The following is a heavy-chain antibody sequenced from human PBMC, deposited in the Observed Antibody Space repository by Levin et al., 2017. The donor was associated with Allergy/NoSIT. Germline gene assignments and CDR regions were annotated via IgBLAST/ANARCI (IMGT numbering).Heavy chain of an antibody. J-gene: IGHJ4*02. CDR1: GGSFSGYY. CDR2: INHSGST. V-gene: IGHV4-34*01. CDR3: ARDTVWGSYRPTNYFDY. D-gene: IGHD3-16*02. Sequence: SQTLSLTCAVYGGSFSGYYWSWIRQPPGKGLEWIGEINHSGSTNYNPSLKSRVTISVDTSKNQFSLKLSSVTAADTAVYDCARDTVWGSYRPTNYFDYWGQGTLVTVSS.